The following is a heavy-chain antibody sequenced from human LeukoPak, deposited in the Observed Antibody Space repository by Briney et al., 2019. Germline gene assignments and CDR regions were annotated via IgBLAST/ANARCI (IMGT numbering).Heavy chain of an antibody. D-gene: IGHD3-10*01. CDR3: ARPYYYGSGSYYITPLFDY. CDR1: GFTFSSYA. V-gene: IGHV3-23*01. J-gene: IGHJ4*02. CDR2: ISGSGGST. Sequence: PGGSLRLSCAASGFTFSSYAMSWVRQAPGKGLEWVSAISGSGGSTYYADSVKGRFTISRDNSKNTLYLQMNSLRAEDTAVYYSARPYYYGSGSYYITPLFDYWGQGTLVTVSS.